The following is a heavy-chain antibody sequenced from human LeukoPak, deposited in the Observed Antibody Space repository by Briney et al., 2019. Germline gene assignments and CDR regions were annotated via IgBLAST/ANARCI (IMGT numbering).Heavy chain of an antibody. Sequence: SETLSLTCTVSGGSISSDSYYWTWIRQPAGKGLEWIGRIDTSGSTNYNPSLKSRLTISLDTSKNQFSLKLSSVTAADTAVYYCARLSSGYYPIDYWGQGTLVTVPS. V-gene: IGHV4-61*02. CDR3: ARLSSGYYPIDY. CDR2: IDTSGST. D-gene: IGHD3-22*01. J-gene: IGHJ4*02. CDR1: GGSISSDSYY.